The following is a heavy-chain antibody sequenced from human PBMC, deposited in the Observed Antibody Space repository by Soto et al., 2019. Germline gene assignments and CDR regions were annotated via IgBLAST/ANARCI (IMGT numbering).Heavy chain of an antibody. Sequence: EVQLLESGGGLVQPGGSLRLSCAASGFTFSSYAMSWVRQAPGKGLEWVSAMSGSGGSTYYADSVKGRFTISRDNSKNTLYLQMNSLRAEDTAVYYCAKDERVAVAPFDYWGQGTLVTVSS. V-gene: IGHV3-23*01. CDR3: AKDERVAVAPFDY. D-gene: IGHD2-15*01. CDR2: MSGSGGST. J-gene: IGHJ4*02. CDR1: GFTFSSYA.